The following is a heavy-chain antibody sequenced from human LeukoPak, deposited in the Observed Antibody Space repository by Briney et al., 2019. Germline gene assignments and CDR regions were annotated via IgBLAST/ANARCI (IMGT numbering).Heavy chain of an antibody. CDR3: ARREGWELEPQGFDY. CDR2: IYPGYSDP. CDR1: GYSFTSYR. Sequence: GESLKISRKGSGYSFTSYRIGWVRQMPGKGLEWMGIIYPGYSDPTSRPSFTGQVTISAEKSISTASLQWGSLKASDPAMYYCARREGWELEPQGFDYWGQGTLVTVSS. J-gene: IGHJ4*02. D-gene: IGHD1-26*01. V-gene: IGHV5-51*01.